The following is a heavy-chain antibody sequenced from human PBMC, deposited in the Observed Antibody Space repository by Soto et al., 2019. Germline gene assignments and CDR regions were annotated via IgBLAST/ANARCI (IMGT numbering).Heavy chain of an antibody. V-gene: IGHV3-23*01. J-gene: IGHJ4*02. D-gene: IGHD3-3*01. CDR2: ISGSGGST. CDR3: AKDRSRITIFGVVTRIDY. Sequence: GSLRLSCAASGFTFSSYAMSWVRQAPGKGLEWVSAISGSGGSTYYADSVKGRFTISRDNSKNTLYLQMNSLRAEDTAVYYCAKDRSRITIFGVVTRIDYWGQGTLVTVSS. CDR1: GFTFSSYA.